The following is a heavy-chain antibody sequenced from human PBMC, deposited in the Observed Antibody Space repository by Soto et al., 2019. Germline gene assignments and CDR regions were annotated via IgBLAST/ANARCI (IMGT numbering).Heavy chain of an antibody. D-gene: IGHD3-22*01. V-gene: IGHV4-61*01. CDR1: GGSVSSSSHY. CDR2: IYYSGST. CDR3: ARDPATGGSGYPEYFQY. J-gene: IGHJ1*01. Sequence: QVQLQESGPGLVKPSETLSLTCTVSGGSVSSSSHYWSWIRQPPGKGLEWMGYIYYSGSTNYNPSLTSPVTISLDTSKNQFSLKLSSVTAADTAIYYCARDPATGGSGYPEYFQYWGQGTLVTVSS.